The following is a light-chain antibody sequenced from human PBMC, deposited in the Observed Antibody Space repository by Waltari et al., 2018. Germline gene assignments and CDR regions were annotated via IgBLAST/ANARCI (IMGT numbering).Light chain of an antibody. CDR3: MQALQTPYT. V-gene: IGKV2-28*01. J-gene: IGKJ2*01. CDR2: LGS. Sequence: DIVMSQSPRSLPVTPGEPASISCRSSQSPLHSNGYNYLDWYLQKPGQSPQLLIYLGSNRASGVPDRFSVSGSGTDFTLKISRVEAEDVGIYYCMQALQTPYTFGQGTKLET. CDR1: QSPLHSNGYNY.